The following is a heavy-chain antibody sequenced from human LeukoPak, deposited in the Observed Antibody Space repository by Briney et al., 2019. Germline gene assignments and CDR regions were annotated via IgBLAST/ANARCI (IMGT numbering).Heavy chain of an antibody. CDR3: AKKQAVTGTLLWYFDL. CDR1: GFTVSSNY. J-gene: IGHJ2*01. D-gene: IGHD6-19*01. Sequence: PGGSLRLSCAASGFTVSSNYMSWVRQAPGKGLEWVSGISGSGGSTYYADSVKGRFTISRDNSKNTLYLQMNSLRAEDTALYFCAKKQAVTGTLLWYFDLWGRGTLVTVSS. V-gene: IGHV3-23*01. CDR2: ISGSGGST.